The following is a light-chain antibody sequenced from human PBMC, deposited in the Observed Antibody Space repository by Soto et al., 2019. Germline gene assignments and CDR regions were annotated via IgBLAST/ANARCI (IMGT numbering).Light chain of an antibody. Sequence: ESVLTQSPGTLSLSPGERATLSCRASQSVSSSYLAWYQQKPGQAPRLLIYGASSRATGIPDRFSGSGSGTDFTLSINRLEPEDFAVYYCQQYGRSPPFTFGQGTKLEI. CDR3: QQYGRSPPFT. V-gene: IGKV3-20*01. J-gene: IGKJ2*01. CDR1: QSVSSSY. CDR2: GAS.